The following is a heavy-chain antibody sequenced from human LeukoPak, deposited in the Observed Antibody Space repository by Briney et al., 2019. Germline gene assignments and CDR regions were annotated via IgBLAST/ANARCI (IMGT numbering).Heavy chain of an antibody. CDR3: ARGHGDYPT. D-gene: IGHD4-17*01. J-gene: IGHJ5*02. Sequence: GGSLRLSCAASGFTFSSYWMSWVRQAPGKGLEWVANIKQDGSEKYYVDSVKGRFTISRDNAKSSLFPQMNSLRAEDTAVYYCARGHGDYPTWGQGTLVTVSS. CDR1: GFTFSSYW. V-gene: IGHV3-7*01. CDR2: IKQDGSEK.